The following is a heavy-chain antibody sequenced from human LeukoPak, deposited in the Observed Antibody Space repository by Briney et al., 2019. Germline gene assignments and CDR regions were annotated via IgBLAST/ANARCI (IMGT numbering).Heavy chain of an antibody. J-gene: IGHJ3*02. CDR1: GFNFSSYA. D-gene: IGHD6-13*01. Sequence: PGGSLRLSCAASGFNFSSYAMSWARQAPGKGLEWVSAISGSGGSTYHADSVKGRFTISRDNSKNTLYLQMNSLRAEDKAVYYCAKTYSSSWYSAFDIWGQGTMVTVSS. V-gene: IGHV3-23*01. CDR2: ISGSGGST. CDR3: AKTYSSSWYSAFDI.